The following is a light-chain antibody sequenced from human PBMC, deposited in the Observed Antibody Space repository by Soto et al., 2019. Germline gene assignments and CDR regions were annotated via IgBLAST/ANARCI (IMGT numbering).Light chain of an antibody. CDR1: QDISNY. J-gene: IGKJ1*01. CDR3: QQSYITWT. V-gene: IGKV1-39*01. CDR2: AAS. Sequence: DIQMTQSPSSLSASVGDRVTITCQASQDISNYLNWYQQKPGKAPKLLIYAASNLQSGVPSRFSGRGSGTDFTLTISSLQPEDFASYYCQQSYITWTFGQGTKVDIK.